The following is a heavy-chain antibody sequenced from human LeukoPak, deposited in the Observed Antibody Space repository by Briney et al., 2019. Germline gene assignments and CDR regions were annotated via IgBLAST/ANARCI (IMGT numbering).Heavy chain of an antibody. Sequence: GGSLRLSCTASGFSFSTYGFNWVRQAPGKGLEWVSYISSSSALYYTDSVKGRFTISRDNAKNPLYLQMNSLRAGDTAVYYCARDWSAHYFDYWGQGILVTISS. CDR1: GFSFSTYG. J-gene: IGHJ4*02. CDR2: ISSSSAL. CDR3: ARDWSAHYFDY. V-gene: IGHV3-48*04.